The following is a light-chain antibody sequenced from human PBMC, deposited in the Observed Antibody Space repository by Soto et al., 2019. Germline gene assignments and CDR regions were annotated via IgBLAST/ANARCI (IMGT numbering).Light chain of an antibody. CDR2: GAS. V-gene: IGKV3D-20*02. CDR3: QQRDNWPFT. CDR1: QSVSSSF. J-gene: IGKJ3*01. Sequence: EIVLTQSPGTLSLSPGERATLSCRASQSVSSSFLAWYRQKPGQAPRLLIYGASTRAPGIPDRFSGSGSGTDFTLTISRLEREDFAVYYCQQRDNWPFTFGPGTTVDIK.